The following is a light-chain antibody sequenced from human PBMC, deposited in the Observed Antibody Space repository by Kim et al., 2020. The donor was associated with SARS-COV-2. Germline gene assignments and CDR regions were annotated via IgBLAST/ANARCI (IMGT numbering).Light chain of an antibody. CDR2: DVN. V-gene: IGLV2-11*03. J-gene: IGLJ2*01. Sequence: PGQSVTISCTGTSNDVGGYKYVSWYHQHPGKAPKLMIYDVNNRPSGVPDRFSGSKSGNTASLTISGLQPEDEADYYCCSYAGSYTIFGGGTQLTVL. CDR3: CSYAGSYTI. CDR1: SNDVGGYKY.